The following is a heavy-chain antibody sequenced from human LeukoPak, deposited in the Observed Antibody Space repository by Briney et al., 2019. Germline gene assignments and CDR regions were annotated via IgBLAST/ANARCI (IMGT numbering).Heavy chain of an antibody. CDR1: GFTFSSYA. CDR2: ISYDGNNR. CDR3: ARDTYGGANS. Sequence: GGSLRLSCAASGFTFSSYAMHWVRQAPGKGLEWVAVISYDGNNRYYADTVKGRFTISRDTSKNTLYLQMNSLRPEDTAVYYCARDTYGGANSWGQGTLVTVSS. V-gene: IGHV3-30*04. D-gene: IGHD4-23*01. J-gene: IGHJ4*02.